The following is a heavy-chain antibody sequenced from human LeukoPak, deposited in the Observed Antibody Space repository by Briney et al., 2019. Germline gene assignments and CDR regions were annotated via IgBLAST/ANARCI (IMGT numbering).Heavy chain of an antibody. CDR2: MSPNSGNT. D-gene: IGHD3-10*01. CDR3: ATPLTMVRGVLPTV. J-gene: IGHJ4*02. V-gene: IGHV1-8*01. Sequence: ASVKVSCKASGYTFTSYDINWVRQATGQGLEWMGWMSPNSGNTGYAQKFQGRVTMTRNTSISTAYMELSSLRSEDTAVYYCATPLTMVRGVLPTVWGQGTLVTVSS. CDR1: GYTFTSYD.